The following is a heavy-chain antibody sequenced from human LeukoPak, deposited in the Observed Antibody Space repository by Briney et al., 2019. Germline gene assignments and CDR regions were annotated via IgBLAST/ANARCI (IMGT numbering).Heavy chain of an antibody. CDR1: GFTFSSYA. CDR2: ISGSGGST. D-gene: IGHD3-3*01. Sequence: GGSLRLSCAASGFTFSSYAMSWVRQAPGKGLEWVSAISGSGGSTYYADSVKGRSTISRDNSKNTLYLQMNSLRAEDTAVYYCATITIFGVAPFDYWGQGTLVTVSS. V-gene: IGHV3-23*01. CDR3: ATITIFGVAPFDY. J-gene: IGHJ4*02.